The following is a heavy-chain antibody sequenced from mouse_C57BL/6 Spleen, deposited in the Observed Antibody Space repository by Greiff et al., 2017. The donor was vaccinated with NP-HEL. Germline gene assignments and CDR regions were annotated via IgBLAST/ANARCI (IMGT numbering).Heavy chain of an antibody. CDR2: ISSGGSYT. CDR1: GFTFSSYG. J-gene: IGHJ4*01. Sequence: EVKLVESGGDLVKPGGSLKLSCAASGFTFSSYGMSWVRQTPDKRLEWVATISSGGSYTYYPDSVKGRFTISRDNAKNTLYLQMSSLKSEDTAMYYCARPAGAMDYWGHGTSVTVSS. V-gene: IGHV5-6*01. CDR3: ARPAGAMDY.